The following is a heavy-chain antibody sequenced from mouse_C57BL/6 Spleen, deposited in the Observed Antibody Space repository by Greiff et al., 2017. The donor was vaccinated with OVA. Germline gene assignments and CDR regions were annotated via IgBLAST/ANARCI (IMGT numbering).Heavy chain of an antibody. CDR3: ARYYGSSHDWYFDV. D-gene: IGHD1-1*01. CDR1: GYTFTSYG. CDR2: IYPRSGNT. V-gene: IGHV1-81*01. J-gene: IGHJ1*03. Sequence: VQLQQSGAELARPGASVKLSCKASGYTFTSYGISWVKQRTGQGLEWIGEIYPRSGNTYYNEKFKGKATLTADKSSSTAYMELRSLTSEDSAVYFCARYYGSSHDWYFDVWGTGTTVTVSS.